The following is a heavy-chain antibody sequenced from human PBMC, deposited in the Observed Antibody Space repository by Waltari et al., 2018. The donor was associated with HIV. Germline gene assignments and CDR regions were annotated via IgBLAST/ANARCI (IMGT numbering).Heavy chain of an antibody. CDR2: IYTSGST. CDR3: AKDNPLRAGDDYYYGMDV. D-gene: IGHD3-10*01. J-gene: IGHJ6*02. CDR1: GGSISSYY. V-gene: IGHV4-4*07. Sequence: QVQLQESGPGLVKPSETLSLTCTVSGGSISSYYWSWIRQPPGTGLEWIGRIYTSGSTNYNPSLKSRVTMSVDTSKNQFSLKLSSVTAADTAVYYCAKDNPLRAGDDYYYGMDVWGQGTTVTVSS.